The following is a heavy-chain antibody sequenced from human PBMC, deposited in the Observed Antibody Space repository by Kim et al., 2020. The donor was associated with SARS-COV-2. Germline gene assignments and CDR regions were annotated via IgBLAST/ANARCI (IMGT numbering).Heavy chain of an antibody. J-gene: IGHJ5*02. CDR2: IYYSGST. D-gene: IGHD6-6*01. Sequence: SETLSLTCTVSGGSISTDNNYWSWIRQPPGKGLEWIASIYYSGSTYDNPSLKSRVTISVDTSKNQFSLKLSSVTAADTAVYYCATYSSSSGWFDPWGQGT. CDR3: ATYSSSSGWFDP. CDR1: GGSISTDNNY. V-gene: IGHV4-39*01.